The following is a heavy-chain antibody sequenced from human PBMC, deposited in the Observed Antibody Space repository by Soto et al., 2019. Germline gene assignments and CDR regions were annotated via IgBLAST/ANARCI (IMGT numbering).Heavy chain of an antibody. V-gene: IGHV3-7*03. J-gene: IGHJ4*02. CDR1: GFTFSNYW. CDR2: IKPDGTEK. D-gene: IGHD4-17*01. CDR3: AKDYGGNPWIDF. Sequence: GGSLRLSCVISGFTFSNYWMTWVRQAPGKGLEWVANIKPDGTEKYYVDSVKGRFTISRDNAKNSLFLQMNSLRPDDTAFYYCAKDYGGNPWIDFWGLGTLVTVSS.